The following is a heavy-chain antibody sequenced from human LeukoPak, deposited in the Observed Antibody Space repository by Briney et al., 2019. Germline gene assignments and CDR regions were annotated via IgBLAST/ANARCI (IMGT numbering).Heavy chain of an antibody. J-gene: IGHJ4*02. Sequence: SETLSLTCTVSGFSISSGHYWGWVRQPPGAGLEWIGSVYQSGTTYYNPSLKSRVTTSVDMSKNQFSLRLRPVTAADTAVYYCARIFIRNGYSSYFDCWGPGTLVNVSS. CDR2: VYQSGTT. CDR1: GFSISSGHY. V-gene: IGHV4-38-2*02. CDR3: ARIFIRNGYSSYFDC. D-gene: IGHD5-18*01.